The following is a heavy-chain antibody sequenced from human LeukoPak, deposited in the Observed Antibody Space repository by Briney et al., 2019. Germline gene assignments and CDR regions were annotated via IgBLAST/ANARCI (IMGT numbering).Heavy chain of an antibody. Sequence: SETLSLTCTVSGGTISNHYWSWIRQSPGKGLEWIGYIYSSGSTNYNPSLKSRVTISIDTPNKQFSLKLTSATAADTAVYYCGRDKGGYCSSTSCNLFDYWGQGALVTVSS. D-gene: IGHD2-2*01. CDR1: GGTISNHY. CDR3: GRDKGGYCSSTSCNLFDY. J-gene: IGHJ4*02. V-gene: IGHV4-59*11. CDR2: IYSSGST.